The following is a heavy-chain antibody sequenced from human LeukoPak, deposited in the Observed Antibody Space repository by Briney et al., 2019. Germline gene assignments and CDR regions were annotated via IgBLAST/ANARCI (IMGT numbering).Heavy chain of an antibody. Sequence: GGSLRLSCTDSGFTFSMYWMSWVRQAPGKGLEWLASIKPDGSATIYVDSMKGRFTISRDNAKNSLYLQMNSLTVEDTAVYYCATHSDWRFDFWGQGTLVTVSS. CDR1: GFTFSMYW. CDR2: IKPDGSAT. J-gene: IGHJ4*02. CDR3: ATHSDWRFDF. V-gene: IGHV3-7*01. D-gene: IGHD6-19*01.